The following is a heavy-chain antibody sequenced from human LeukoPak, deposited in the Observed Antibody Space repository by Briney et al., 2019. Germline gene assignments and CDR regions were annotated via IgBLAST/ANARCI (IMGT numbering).Heavy chain of an antibody. CDR3: AKDYRRYDSSGSLFDY. J-gene: IGHJ4*02. Sequence: GGSLRLSCAASGFTVSSNYMSWVRQTPGKGLEWVSVIHRGGSTYYADSVKDRFTISRDNSKNTLYLQMNSLRAEDTAVYYCAKDYRRYDSSGSLFDYWGQGTLVTVSS. V-gene: IGHV3-66*01. CDR2: IHRGGST. CDR1: GFTVSSNY. D-gene: IGHD3-22*01.